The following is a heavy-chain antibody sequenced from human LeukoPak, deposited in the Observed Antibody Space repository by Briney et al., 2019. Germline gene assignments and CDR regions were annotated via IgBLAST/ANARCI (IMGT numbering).Heavy chain of an antibody. CDR2: IYHSGST. CDR3: ARDSAARGLGYFDY. CDR1: GGSISSGGYY. D-gene: IGHD6-6*01. J-gene: IGHJ4*02. Sequence: PSETLSLTCTVSGGSISSGGYYWSWIRQPPGKGLEWIGYIYHSGSTYYNPSLKSRVTISVDRSKNQFSLKLSSVTAADTAVYYCARDSAARGLGYFDYWGQGTLVTVSS. V-gene: IGHV4-30-2*01.